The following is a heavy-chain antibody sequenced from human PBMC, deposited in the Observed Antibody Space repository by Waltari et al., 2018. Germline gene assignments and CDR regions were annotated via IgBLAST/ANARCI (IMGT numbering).Heavy chain of an antibody. CDR3: PRMKIAAAGTPDFDY. V-gene: IGHV2-70*15. J-gene: IGHJ4*02. D-gene: IGHD6-13*01. CDR2: IDWDDDK. Sequence: QVTLRESGPALVKPTQTLTLTCTFSGFSLSTSGMCVSWIRQPPGKALEWLARIDWDDDKYYSTYLQTRLTFTKDTSKNHVVLTMTHMDPVDTATSYSPRMKIAAAGTPDFDYWGQGTLVTVSS. CDR1: GFSLSTSGMC.